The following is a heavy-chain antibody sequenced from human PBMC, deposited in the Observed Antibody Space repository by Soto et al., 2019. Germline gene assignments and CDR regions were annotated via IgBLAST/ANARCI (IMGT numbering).Heavy chain of an antibody. D-gene: IGHD4-17*01. CDR3: ASHPYGDYEGYYFDY. CDR1: GGTFSSYA. J-gene: IGHJ4*02. CDR2: IIPIFGTA. V-gene: IGHV1-69*05. Sequence: QVQLVQSGAEVKKPGSSVKVSCKASGGTFSSYAISWVRQAPGQGLEWMGGIIPIFGTANYAQKFQGRVTITTNKSTCTAYMELSSLRSEDTAVYYCASHPYGDYEGYYFDYWGQGTLVTVS.